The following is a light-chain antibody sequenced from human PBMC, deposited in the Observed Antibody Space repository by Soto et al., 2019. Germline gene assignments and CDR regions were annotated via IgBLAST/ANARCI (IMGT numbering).Light chain of an antibody. J-gene: IGKJ2*01. V-gene: IGKV1-39*01. Sequence: DIQMTQSPSSLSASVGDRVTITCRASETISSYLNWYQHKPGKAPKLLIYAASKLQSGVPSRFSGSGSGTDFTLIIRSLQPEDYATYYCQQSYRKTPTFGQGTMLEI. CDR3: QQSYRKTPT. CDR2: AAS. CDR1: ETISSY.